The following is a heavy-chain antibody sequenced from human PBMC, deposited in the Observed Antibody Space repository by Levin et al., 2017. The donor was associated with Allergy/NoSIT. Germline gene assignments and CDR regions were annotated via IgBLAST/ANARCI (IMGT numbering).Heavy chain of an antibody. CDR2: INQDGSLN. V-gene: IGHV3-7*01. CDR3: ARLPGRAYSIYDYAFGI. J-gene: IGHJ3*02. CDR1: GFTFSNYW. D-gene: IGHD5/OR15-5a*01. Sequence: GGSLRLSCAASGFTFSNYWLNWIRQAPGKGLECVANINQDGSLNNYVDSVKGRFTISRDNAKNSLYLQMNNLRAEDTAVYYCARLPGRAYSIYDYAFGIWGQGTMVTVSS.